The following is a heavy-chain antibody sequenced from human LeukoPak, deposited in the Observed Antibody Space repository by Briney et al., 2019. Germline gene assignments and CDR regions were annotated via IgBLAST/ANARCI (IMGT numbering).Heavy chain of an antibody. CDR3: ARYSFLAAAGRFDP. D-gene: IGHD6-13*01. Sequence: ASVKVSCKASGYTFTGYYMHWVRQAPGQGLEWMGWINPNSGGTNYAQKFQGRVTMTRDTSISTAYMELGRLRSDDTAVYYCARYSFLAAAGRFDPWGQGTLVTVSS. CDR2: INPNSGGT. CDR1: GYTFTGYY. V-gene: IGHV1-2*02. J-gene: IGHJ5*02.